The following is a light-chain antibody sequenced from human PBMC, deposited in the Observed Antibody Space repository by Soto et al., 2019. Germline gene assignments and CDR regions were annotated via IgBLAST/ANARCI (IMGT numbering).Light chain of an antibody. V-gene: IGKV1-5*01. CDR1: ESIDNW. Sequence: DIQMTQSPSTLSASVGDTVTITCRASESIDNWLAWYQQKPGKAPKLLIFAASTLVRGVPSRFSGRGSGTEFTLTISRLQDDDYVTFYCQQYRTDWTFGQGTKVEIK. J-gene: IGKJ1*01. CDR3: QQYRTDWT. CDR2: AAS.